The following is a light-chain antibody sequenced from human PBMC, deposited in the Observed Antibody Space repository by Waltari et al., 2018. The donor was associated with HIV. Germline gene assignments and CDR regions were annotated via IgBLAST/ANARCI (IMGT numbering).Light chain of an antibody. J-gene: IGKJ5*01. CDR3: MQATEFPIT. CDR1: RSLVHSDGNTY. CDR2: QIS. V-gene: IGKV2-24*01. Sequence: DIVMTQTPLPSHVTLGQTASISCRSSRSLVHSDGNTYLSWLQQRSGQPPRLLIYQISNRFSGVPDRISGSGAGTDFTLRITRVEAEDVGVYYCMQATEFPITFGQGTRLEIK.